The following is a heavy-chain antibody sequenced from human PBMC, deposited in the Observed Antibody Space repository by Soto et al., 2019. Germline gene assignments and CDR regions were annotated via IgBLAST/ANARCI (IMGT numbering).Heavy chain of an antibody. D-gene: IGHD2-15*01. CDR2: FDPEDGET. V-gene: IGHV1-24*01. CDR1: GYTLTELS. CDR3: ATTPRACSGGSCRTFDY. Sequence: ASVKVSCKFSGYTLTELSMHWVRQARGKGLEWMGGFDPEDGETIYAQKFQGRVTMTEDTSTDTAYMELSSLRSEDTAVYYCATTPRACSGGSCRTFDYWGQGTLVTVSS. J-gene: IGHJ4*02.